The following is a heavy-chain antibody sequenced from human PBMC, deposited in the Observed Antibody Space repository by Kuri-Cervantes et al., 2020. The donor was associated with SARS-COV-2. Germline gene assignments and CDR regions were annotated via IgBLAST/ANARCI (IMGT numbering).Heavy chain of an antibody. CDR2: ISYDGSNK. J-gene: IGHJ5*02. Sequence: GESLKISCAASGFTSSSYAMHWVRQAPGKGLEWVAVISYDGSNKYYADSVKGRFTISRDNSKNTLYLQMNSLRAEDTAVYYCARDSKSITMIVVVPPMLDPWGQGTLVTVSS. CDR1: GFTSSSYA. D-gene: IGHD3-22*01. V-gene: IGHV3-30-3*01. CDR3: ARDSKSITMIVVVPPMLDP.